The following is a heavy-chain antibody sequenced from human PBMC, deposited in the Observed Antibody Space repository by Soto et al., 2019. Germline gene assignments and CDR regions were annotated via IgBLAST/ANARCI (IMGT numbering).Heavy chain of an antibody. CDR3: ARHLLLYYYDSSGYYLRDAFDI. CDR1: GGSISSYY. V-gene: IGHV4-59*08. J-gene: IGHJ3*02. Sequence: QVQLQESGPGLVKPSETLSLTCTVSGGSISSYYWSWIRQPPGKGLEWIGYISYSGSTNYNPSLTSRVTISVDTSKNQFSLKLSSVTAADTAVYYCARHLLLYYYDSSGYYLRDAFDIWGQGTMVTVSS. D-gene: IGHD3-22*01. CDR2: ISYSGST.